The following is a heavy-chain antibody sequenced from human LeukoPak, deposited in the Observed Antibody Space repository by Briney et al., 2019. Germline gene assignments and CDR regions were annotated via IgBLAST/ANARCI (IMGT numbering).Heavy chain of an antibody. V-gene: IGHV6-1*01. CDR3: ASQYSSRLELFDY. CDR1: GDSVSSNSAA. Sequence: SQTLSLTCAISGDSVSSNSAAWNWIRQSPSRGLEWLERTYYRSKWYNDYAVSVKSRITINPDTSKNQYSLQLNSVTPEDTAVYYCASQYSSRLELFDYWGQGTLVTVSS. J-gene: IGHJ4*02. D-gene: IGHD6-13*01. CDR2: TYYRSKWYN.